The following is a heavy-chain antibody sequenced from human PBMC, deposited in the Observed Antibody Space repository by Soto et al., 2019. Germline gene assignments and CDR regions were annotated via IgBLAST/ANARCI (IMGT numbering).Heavy chain of an antibody. CDR2: IYYSGST. CDR3: ARGVGYVGFYYYYMDV. J-gene: IGHJ6*03. V-gene: IGHV4-59*01. CDR1: GGSISSYY. D-gene: IGHD5-12*01. Sequence: SETLSLPRTVSGGSISSYYWSLIRQPPGKGLEWIGYIYYSGSTNYNPSLKSRVTISVDTSKNQFSLKLSSVTAADTAVYYCARGVGYVGFYYYYMDVWGKGTTVTVSS.